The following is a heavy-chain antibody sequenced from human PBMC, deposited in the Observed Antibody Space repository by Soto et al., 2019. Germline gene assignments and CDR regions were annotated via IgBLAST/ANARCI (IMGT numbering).Heavy chain of an antibody. CDR1: GITVSSNA. D-gene: IGHD3-10*01. Sequence: EVRLVESGGGLVQAGGSLRLSCAASGITVSSNALNWVRQAPGKGLEWVAVIYSGGTTYYADSVKGRFTISRHKSENTLYLHMNSLRLEDTAVYYCATLPVGSSLFYFEYWGQGSLVSVSS. CDR3: ATLPVGSSLFYFEY. V-gene: IGHV3-53*04. J-gene: IGHJ4*02. CDR2: IYSGGTT.